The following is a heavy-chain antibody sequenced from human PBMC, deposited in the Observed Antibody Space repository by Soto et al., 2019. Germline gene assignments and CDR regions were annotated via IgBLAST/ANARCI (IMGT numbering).Heavy chain of an antibody. CDR1: CRAFNGYY. D-gene: IGHD2-21*02. V-gene: IGHV4-34*01. CDR3: ARGCRCVGGDCYSSYYLDY. Sequence: SETLSLTCAVHCRAFNGYYWSWIRQPPGKGLEWIGDMNHSGTTTYNPSLKSRVTISVDTSKNHISLNLTSVTAADTAMYYCARGCRCVGGDCYSSYYLDYWGQGTLVTVSS. CDR2: MNHSGTT. J-gene: IGHJ4*02.